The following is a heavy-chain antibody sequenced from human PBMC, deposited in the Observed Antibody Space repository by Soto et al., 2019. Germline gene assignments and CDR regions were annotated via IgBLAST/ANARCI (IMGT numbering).Heavy chain of an antibody. J-gene: IGHJ3*01. Sequence: ASVKVSCKASGYIFSSFYINWVRQAPGQGLEWMGWTSGYSGNSKYAQKFQGRVTMATDTSTNTGYMEMRSLTSDDTAVYYCARDIFGHVDAFDLWGQGTMVTVSS. V-gene: IGHV1-18*01. CDR3: ARDIFGHVDAFDL. D-gene: IGHD3-3*02. CDR2: TSGYSGNS. CDR1: GYIFSSFY.